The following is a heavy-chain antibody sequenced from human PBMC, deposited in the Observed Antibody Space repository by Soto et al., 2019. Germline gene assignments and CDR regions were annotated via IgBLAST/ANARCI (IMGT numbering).Heavy chain of an antibody. D-gene: IGHD1-26*01. CDR3: ARDLYSGRGVPWFDP. CDR1: GFTFSSYG. CDR2: IWYDGSNK. J-gene: IGHJ5*02. Sequence: GGSLRLSCAASGFTFSSYGMHWVRQAPGKGLEWVAVIWYDGSNKYYADSVKGRFTISRDNSKNTLYLQMNSLRAEDTAVYYCARDLYSGRGVPWFDPWGQGTLVTVSS. V-gene: IGHV3-33*01.